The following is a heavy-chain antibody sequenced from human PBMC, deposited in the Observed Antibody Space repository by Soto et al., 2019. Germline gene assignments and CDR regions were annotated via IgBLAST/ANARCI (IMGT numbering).Heavy chain of an antibody. CDR3: ARGGIVVVVAANNNWFDP. J-gene: IGHJ5*02. Sequence: QVQLQQWGAGLLKPSETLSLTCAVYGGSFSGYYWSWIRQPPGKGLEWIGEINHSGSTNYNPSLKRRVTISVDTSKNQFSLKLSSVTAADTAVYYCARGGIVVVVAANNNWFDPWGQGTLVTVSS. V-gene: IGHV4-34*01. CDR1: GGSFSGYY. CDR2: INHSGST. D-gene: IGHD2-15*01.